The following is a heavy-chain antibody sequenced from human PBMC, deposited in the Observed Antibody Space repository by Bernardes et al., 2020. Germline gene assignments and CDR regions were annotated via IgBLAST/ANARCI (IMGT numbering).Heavy chain of an antibody. J-gene: IGHJ6*02. CDR1: GGTFSSYA. V-gene: IGHV1-69*13. CDR2: IIPIFGTA. CDR3: ARDSEDPRDGYYYYGMDV. Sequence: SVKVSCKASGGTFSSYAISWVRQAPGQGLEWMGGIIPIFGTANYAQKFQGRVTITADESTSTAYMELSSLRSEDTAVYYCARDSEDPRDGYYYYGMDVWGQGTTVTVSS. D-gene: IGHD2-15*01.